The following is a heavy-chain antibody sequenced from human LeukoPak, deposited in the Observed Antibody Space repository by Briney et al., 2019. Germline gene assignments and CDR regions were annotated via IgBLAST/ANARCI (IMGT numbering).Heavy chain of an antibody. CDR1: GGSMSSVSNS. D-gene: IGHD6-13*01. CDR3: ARDQQQLVPGTFDI. CDR2: VYYSGSS. Sequence: SETLSLTCAVSGGSMSSVSNSWTWTRQPPGKGLEWIGYVYYSGSSYYNPSLESRVIISVDRSKNQFSLKVSSVTAADTAVYYCARDQQQLVPGTFDIWGQGIMVTVSS. J-gene: IGHJ3*02. V-gene: IGHV4-30-2*01.